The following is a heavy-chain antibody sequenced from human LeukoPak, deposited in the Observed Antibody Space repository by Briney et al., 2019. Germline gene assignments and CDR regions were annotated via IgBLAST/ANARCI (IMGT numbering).Heavy chain of an antibody. D-gene: IGHD1-1*01. CDR2: IIPIFGTA. V-gene: IGHV1-69*13. CDR3: ARDPSLKRHFDY. J-gene: IGHJ4*02. CDR1: GGTFSSYA. Sequence: SVKVSCKASGGTFSSYAISWVRQAPGQGLEWMGGIIPIFGTANYAQKFQGRVTITADESTSTAYMELSSLRSEDTAVYYCARDPSLKRHFDYWGQGTLVTVSS.